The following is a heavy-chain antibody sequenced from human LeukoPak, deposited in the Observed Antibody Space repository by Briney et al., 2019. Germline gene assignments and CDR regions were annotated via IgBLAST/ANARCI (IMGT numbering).Heavy chain of an antibody. Sequence: GGSLRLSCAASGFTFSTYSMNWVRQAPGKGLEWVSYISTGSGTVYYTDSVKGRFTISRDNAKNSLYLQMNSLRDEDTAVYYCARGRDSTDLFDYWGQGTLVTVSS. CDR3: ARGRDSTDLFDY. CDR2: ISTGSGTV. CDR1: GFTFSTYS. D-gene: IGHD2/OR15-2a*01. J-gene: IGHJ4*02. V-gene: IGHV3-48*02.